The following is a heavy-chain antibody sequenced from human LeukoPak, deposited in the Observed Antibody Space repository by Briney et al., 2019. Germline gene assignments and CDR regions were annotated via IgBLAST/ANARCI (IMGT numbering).Heavy chain of an antibody. Sequence: SETLSLTRTVSGGSISSGGYYWSWIRQPPGKGLEWIGYIYHSGSTYYNPSLKSRVTISVDRSRNQFSLKLSSVTAADTAVYYCARTVLGYCSSTSCPDAFDIWGQGTMVTVSS. V-gene: IGHV4-30-2*01. CDR3: ARTVLGYCSSTSCPDAFDI. CDR2: IYHSGST. CDR1: GGSISSGGYY. J-gene: IGHJ3*02. D-gene: IGHD2-2*01.